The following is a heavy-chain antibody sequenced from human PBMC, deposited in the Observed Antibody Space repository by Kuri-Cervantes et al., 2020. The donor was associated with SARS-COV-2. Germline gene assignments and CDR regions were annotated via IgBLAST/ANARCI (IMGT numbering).Heavy chain of an antibody. CDR3: TKTSPSAYFYFGMDV. V-gene: IGHV4-39*03. CDR1: GGSISSSSYY. CDR2: IYYSGST. D-gene: IGHD2-15*01. Sequence: ESLKISCTVSGGSISSSSYYWGWIRQPPGKGLEWIGSIYYSGSTNYNPSLRGRVTISLDTSKNQFSLRLTSVTAADTAVYFCTKTSPSAYFYFGMDVWGQGATVTVSS. J-gene: IGHJ6*02.